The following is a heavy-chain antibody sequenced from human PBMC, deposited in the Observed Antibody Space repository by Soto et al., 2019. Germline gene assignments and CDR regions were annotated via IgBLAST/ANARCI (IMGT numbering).Heavy chain of an antibody. CDR1: SGSISSSSYY. CDR2: IYYSGST. CDR3: ARSEGSYFAFDI. D-gene: IGHD1-26*01. J-gene: IGHJ3*02. Sequence: SETLSLTCTVSSGSISSSSYYWGWIRQPPGKGLEWIGSIYYSGSTYYNPSLKSRVTISVDTSKNQFSLKLSSVTAADTAVYYCARSEGSYFAFDIWGQGTMVTVSS. V-gene: IGHV4-39*01.